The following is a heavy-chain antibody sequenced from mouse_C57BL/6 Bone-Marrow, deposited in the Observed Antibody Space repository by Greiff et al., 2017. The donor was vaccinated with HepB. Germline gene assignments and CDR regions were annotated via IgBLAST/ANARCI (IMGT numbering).Heavy chain of an antibody. CDR2: IWSDGST. CDR3: ARDRRYGNYDYAMDY. Sequence: VKLMESGPGLVAPSQSLSITCTVSGFSLTSYGVHWVRQPPGKGLEWLVVIWSDGSTTYNSALKSRLSISKDNSKSQVFLKMNSLQTDDTAMYYCARDRRYGNYDYAMDYWGQGTSVTVSS. V-gene: IGHV2-6*03. D-gene: IGHD2-10*02. CDR1: GFSLTSYG. J-gene: IGHJ4*01.